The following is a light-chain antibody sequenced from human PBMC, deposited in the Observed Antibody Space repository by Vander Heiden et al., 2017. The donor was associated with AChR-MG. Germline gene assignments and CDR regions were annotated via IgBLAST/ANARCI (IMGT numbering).Light chain of an antibody. CDR1: SSNTGTGSD. Sequence: QSVLTQPPSVSGAPGQRVTTPGTRSSSNTGTGSDVQWYQQLPGTAPKLLIYGNSNRPSGVPDRFSGSKSGTSASLAITGLQAEDEADYYCQSYDTSLSDSVFGTGTKVTVL. J-gene: IGLJ1*01. CDR2: GNS. V-gene: IGLV1-40*01. CDR3: QSYDTSLSDSV.